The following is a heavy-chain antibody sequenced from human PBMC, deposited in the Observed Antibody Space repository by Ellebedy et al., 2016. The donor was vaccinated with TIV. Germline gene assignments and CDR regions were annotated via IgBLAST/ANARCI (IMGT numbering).Heavy chain of an antibody. D-gene: IGHD3-3*01. CDR1: GDSVIEGYYF. J-gene: IGHJ4*02. CDR2: VSYSGAT. Sequence: SETLSLTXTVSGDSVIEGYYFWSWVRQQPGKGLEWIGYVSYSGATHYNPSLRSRLTISLDTSKNQFSLRLRSVTAADTAVYYCARLSDYVFYWGRGTLVTVS. V-gene: IGHV4-31*03. CDR3: ARLSDYVFY.